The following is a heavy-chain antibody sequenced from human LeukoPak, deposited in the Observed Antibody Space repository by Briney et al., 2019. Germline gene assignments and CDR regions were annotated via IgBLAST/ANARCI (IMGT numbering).Heavy chain of an antibody. CDR3: AKDSSGSYYRSAFDY. D-gene: IGHD1-26*01. J-gene: IGHJ4*02. CDR1: GFSFRDYW. CDR2: ISGSGGST. V-gene: IGHV3-23*01. Sequence: GGSLRLSCAASGFSFRDYWMSWVRQAPGKGLEWVSAISGSGGSTYYADSVKGRFTISRDNSKNTLYLQMNSLRAEDTAVYYCAKDSSGSYYRSAFDYWGQGTLVTVSS.